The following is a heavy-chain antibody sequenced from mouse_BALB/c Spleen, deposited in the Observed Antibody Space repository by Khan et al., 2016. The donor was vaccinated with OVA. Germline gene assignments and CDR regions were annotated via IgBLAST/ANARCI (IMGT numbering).Heavy chain of an antibody. Sequence: QVQLQQPGAELVRPGASVKLSCKASGYTFTSNWMNWVKQRPGQGLEWIGMIDPSDSETHYNQMFKDKATLTVDKSSSTAYMQLRSLPSEDSAVYYVARGDGNSLYWYVDVWGAGTTVTVSS. D-gene: IGHD2-1*01. J-gene: IGHJ1*01. V-gene: IGHV1-61*01. CDR3: ARGDGNSLYWYVDV. CDR2: IDPSDSET. CDR1: GYTFTSNW.